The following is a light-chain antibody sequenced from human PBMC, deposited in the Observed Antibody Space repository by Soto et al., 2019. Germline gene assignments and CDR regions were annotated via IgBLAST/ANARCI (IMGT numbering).Light chain of an antibody. CDR1: SSNIGNNY. J-gene: IGLJ2*01. CDR2: DNN. CDR3: GTWDSSLSAVV. Sequence: QSVLTQPPSVSAAPGQKVTISCSGSSSNIGNNYVSWYQQLPGTAPKLLIYDNNKRPSGIPDRFSGSKSGTSATLGITGHQTGDEADYYCGTWDSSLSAVVFGGGTKANVL. V-gene: IGLV1-51*01.